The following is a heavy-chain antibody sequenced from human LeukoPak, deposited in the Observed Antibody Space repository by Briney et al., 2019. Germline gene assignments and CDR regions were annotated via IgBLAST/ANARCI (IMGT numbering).Heavy chain of an antibody. D-gene: IGHD3-22*01. V-gene: IGHV3-23*01. CDR2: ISGSGGST. CDR1: GFTFSSYA. J-gene: IGHJ4*02. Sequence: PGGPLRLSCAASGFTFSSYAMSWVRQAPGKGLEWVSAISGSGGSTYYADSVKGRFTISRDNSKNTLYLQMNSLRAEDTAVYYCAKDGSYDSSGLWPQPYDYWGQGTLVTVSS. CDR3: AKDGSYDSSGLWPQPYDY.